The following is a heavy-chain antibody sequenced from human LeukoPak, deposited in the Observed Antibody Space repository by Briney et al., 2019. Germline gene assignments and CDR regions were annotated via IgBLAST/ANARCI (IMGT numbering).Heavy chain of an antibody. V-gene: IGHV1-18*01. D-gene: IGHD1-20*01. CDR2: ISTYNGNT. CDR3: ARVGIWYTMDV. CDR1: GYTFTRFS. J-gene: IGHJ6*02. Sequence: ASVKVSCKASGYTFTRFSLSWVRQAPGQGLEWMGWISTYNGNTNHAQKLQGRVTMTTDTSTSTAYMELRSLRSDDTAVDYCARVGIWYTMDVWGQGTTVTVSS.